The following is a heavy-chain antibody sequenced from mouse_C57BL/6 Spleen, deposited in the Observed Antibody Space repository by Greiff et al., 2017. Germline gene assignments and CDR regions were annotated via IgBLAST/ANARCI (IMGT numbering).Heavy chain of an antibody. Sequence: VQLQQSGPELVKPGASVKMSCKASGYTFTDYNMHWVKQSHGKSLVWIGYINPNNGGTSYNQKFKGKATLTVNKSSSTAYMELRSLTSEDSAVYYCARKGDGNYFDYWGQGTTLTVSS. V-gene: IGHV1-22*01. CDR1: GYTFTDYN. J-gene: IGHJ2*01. CDR3: ARKGDGNYFDY. CDR2: INPNNGGT. D-gene: IGHD2-1*01.